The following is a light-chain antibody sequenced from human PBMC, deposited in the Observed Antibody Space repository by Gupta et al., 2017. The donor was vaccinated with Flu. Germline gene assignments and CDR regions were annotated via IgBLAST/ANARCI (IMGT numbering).Light chain of an antibody. CDR3: HQYLNPPQFS. Sequence: IVMCQCLDSMAVSLGVRATINCKSSHGYIFNNKDYLACYQQKPGQPPKLLIHWASTRQSGVPDRFIGSGSGTEFTLTISSLQAEDVAVYYCHQYLNPPQFSFGQGTRLQIK. V-gene: IGKV4-1*01. CDR1: HGYIFNNKDY. CDR2: WAS. J-gene: IGKJ2*03.